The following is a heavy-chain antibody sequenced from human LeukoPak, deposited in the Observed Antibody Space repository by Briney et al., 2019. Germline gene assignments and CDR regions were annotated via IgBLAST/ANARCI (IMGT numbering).Heavy chain of an antibody. V-gene: IGHV3-30*02. J-gene: IGHJ3*02. CDR3: AKTLRSGPNI. CDR2: IRYDGSNK. CDR1: GFTFSSYG. D-gene: IGHD3-3*01. Sequence: GGSLRLSCAASGFTFSSYGMHCVRQAPGKGLGWVAFIRYDGSNKYYADSVKGRFTISRDNSKNTLYLQMNSPRAEDTAVYYCAKTLRSGPNIWGQGTMVTVSS.